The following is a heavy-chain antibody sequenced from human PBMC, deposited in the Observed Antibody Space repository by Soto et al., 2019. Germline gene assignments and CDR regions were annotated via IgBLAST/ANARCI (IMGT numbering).Heavy chain of an antibody. CDR2: IYYSGST. J-gene: IGHJ6*02. CDR3: ASDRSSGWDQGYGMDV. D-gene: IGHD6-19*01. CDR1: GGSISTYY. Sequence: PSETLSLTCTVSGGSISTYYWSWIRQPPGKGLEWIGYIYYSGSTSYNPSLKSRVTISVDTSKNQFSLKLRSVTAADTAVYYCASDRSSGWDQGYGMDVWGQGATVTVSS. V-gene: IGHV4-59*01.